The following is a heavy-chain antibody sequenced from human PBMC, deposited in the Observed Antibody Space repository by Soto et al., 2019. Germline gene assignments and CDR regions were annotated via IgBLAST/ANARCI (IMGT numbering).Heavy chain of an antibody. V-gene: IGHV1-69*12. CDR2: IIPIFGTA. CDR3: ARGRHIMVVTAIHGMDA. J-gene: IGHJ6*02. Sequence: QVQLVQSGAEVKTRGSSVKVSCKASGGTFSSYAISWVRQAPGQGLEWMGGIIPIFGTANYAQKFQGRVTITADESTSTAYMELSSLRSEDTAVYYCARGRHIMVVTAIHGMDAWGQGTTVTVSS. CDR1: GGTFSSYA. D-gene: IGHD2-21*02.